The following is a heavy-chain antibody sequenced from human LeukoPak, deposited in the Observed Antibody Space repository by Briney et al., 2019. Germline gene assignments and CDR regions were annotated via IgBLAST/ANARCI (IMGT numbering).Heavy chain of an antibody. D-gene: IGHD6-13*01. CDR2: IYSGGST. CDR3: ARAPRYSSSWSED. V-gene: IGHV3-53*01. Sequence: PGGSLRLSCAASGFTVSSNYMSWVRQAPGKGLEWVSVIYSGGSTYYADSVKGRFTISRDNSKNTLYLQMNSLRAEDTAVYYCARAPRYSSSWSEDWGRGTLVTVSS. CDR1: GFTVSSNY. J-gene: IGHJ4*02.